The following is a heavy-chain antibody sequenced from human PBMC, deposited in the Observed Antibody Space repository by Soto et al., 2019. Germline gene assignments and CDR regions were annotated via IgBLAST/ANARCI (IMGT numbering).Heavy chain of an antibody. V-gene: IGHV1-69*13. Sequence: SVKVSCKASGGTFSSYTMSWVRQAPGQGPEWMGGIIPIFGTTTYAHKFQGRVTITADESTSTVYMELSSLRGEDTAVYYCARGALTTLAYYYGMDVWGQGTTVTVSS. J-gene: IGHJ6*02. CDR2: IIPIFGTT. CDR1: GGTFSSYT. CDR3: ARGALTTLAYYYGMDV. D-gene: IGHD4-4*01.